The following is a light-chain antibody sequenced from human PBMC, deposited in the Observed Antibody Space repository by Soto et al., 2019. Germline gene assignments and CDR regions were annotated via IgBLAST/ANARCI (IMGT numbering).Light chain of an antibody. Sequence: GDRVTLTCRASQNINSWLAWYQQKPGKAPKLLIYEASTLERGVPSRFGGSGSGTEFTLTISSLQSDDFGTYYCQQYNAYSWTFGQGTKVEI. J-gene: IGKJ1*01. CDR2: EAS. V-gene: IGKV1-5*03. CDR1: QNINSW. CDR3: QQYNAYSWT.